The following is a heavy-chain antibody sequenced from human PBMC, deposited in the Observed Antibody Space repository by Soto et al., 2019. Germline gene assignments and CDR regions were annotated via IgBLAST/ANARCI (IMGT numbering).Heavy chain of an antibody. CDR3: ARVVVVVVAATVEPQFDY. CDR2: INHSGST. D-gene: IGHD2-15*01. Sequence: SETLSLTCAVYGGSFSGYYWSWIRQPPGKGLEWIGEINHSGSTNYNPSLKSRVTISVDTSKNQFSLKLSSVTAADTAVYYCARVVVVVVAATVEPQFDYWGQGTLVTVSS. CDR1: GGSFSGYY. J-gene: IGHJ4*02. V-gene: IGHV4-34*01.